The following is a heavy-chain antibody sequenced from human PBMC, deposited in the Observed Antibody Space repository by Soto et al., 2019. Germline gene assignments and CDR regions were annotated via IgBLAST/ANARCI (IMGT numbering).Heavy chain of an antibody. CDR1: GYTFTSYG. Sequence: ASVKVSCKASGYTFTSYGISWVRQAPGQGLEWMGWISAYNGNTNYAQKLQGRVTMTTDTSTSTAYMELRSLRSDDTAVYYCASTEYSSSSTQFDYWGQGTLVTVSS. J-gene: IGHJ4*02. V-gene: IGHV1-18*01. CDR2: ISAYNGNT. CDR3: ASTEYSSSSTQFDY. D-gene: IGHD6-6*01.